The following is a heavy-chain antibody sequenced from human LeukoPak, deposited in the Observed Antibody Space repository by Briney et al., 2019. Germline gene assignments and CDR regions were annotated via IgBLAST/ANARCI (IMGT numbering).Heavy chain of an antibody. CDR2: IYYSGST. CDR3: ARDKGGTTPTGYFQH. Sequence: SETLSLTCTVPGGSISSHYWSWIREPPGKGLEWIGYIYYSGSTNYNPSLKSRDTISVDTSKNQFSLKLSSVTAADTAVYYCARDKGGTTPTGYFQHWGQGTLVTVSS. D-gene: IGHD1-7*01. V-gene: IGHV4-59*11. CDR1: GGSISSHY. J-gene: IGHJ1*01.